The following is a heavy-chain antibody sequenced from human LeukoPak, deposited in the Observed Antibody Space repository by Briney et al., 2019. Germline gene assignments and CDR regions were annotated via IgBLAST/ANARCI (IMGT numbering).Heavy chain of an antibody. V-gene: IGHV3-33*06. D-gene: IGHD5-24*01. CDR3: AKIPIRYKPGGAFDI. Sequence: SRDNSKNTLYLQMNSLRAEDTAVYYCAKIPIRYKPGGAFDIWGQGTMVTVSS. J-gene: IGHJ3*02.